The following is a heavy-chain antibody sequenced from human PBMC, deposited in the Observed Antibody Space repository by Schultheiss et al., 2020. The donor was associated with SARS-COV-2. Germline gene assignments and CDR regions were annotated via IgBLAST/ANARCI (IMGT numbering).Heavy chain of an antibody. CDR1: GFTFDDYA. CDR3: ARSSSQESYWYFDL. CDR2: IGTAGDT. V-gene: IGHV3-13*01. Sequence: GGSLRLSCAASGFTFDDYAMHWVRQAPGKGLEWVSAIGTAGDTYYPGSVKGRFTISRENAKNSLYLQMNSLRAGDTAVYYCARSSSQESYWYFDLWGRGTLVTVSS. J-gene: IGHJ2*01. D-gene: IGHD6-13*01.